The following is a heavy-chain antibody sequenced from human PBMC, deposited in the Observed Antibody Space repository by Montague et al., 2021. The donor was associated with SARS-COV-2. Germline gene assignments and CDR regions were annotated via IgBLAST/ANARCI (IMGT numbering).Heavy chain of an antibody. V-gene: IGHV4-59*08. J-gene: IGHJ3*01. Sequence: SETLSLTCAVSGGSTASDHWSRLGQPPPERQEWIGYVYYHADTKKNPSLQSRVTISIDTSSNQFSLRLNSVTAADTAVYFCAGGWAFDHWGQGSLVTVSS. D-gene: IGHD6-19*01. CDR1: GGSTASDH. CDR2: VYYHADT. CDR3: AGGWAFDH.